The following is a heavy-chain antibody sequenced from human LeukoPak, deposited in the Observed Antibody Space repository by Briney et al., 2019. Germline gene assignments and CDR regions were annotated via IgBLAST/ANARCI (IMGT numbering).Heavy chain of an antibody. Sequence: KSSETLSLTCAVYGGSFSGYYWSWIRQPPGNGLEWIGEINHSGSTNYNPSLKSRVTISVDTSKNQFSLKLSSVTAADTAVYYCARGLGRMVRGVMFLDYWGQGTLVTVSS. V-gene: IGHV4-34*01. J-gene: IGHJ4*02. D-gene: IGHD3-10*01. CDR1: GGSFSGYY. CDR2: INHSGST. CDR3: ARGLGRMVRGVMFLDY.